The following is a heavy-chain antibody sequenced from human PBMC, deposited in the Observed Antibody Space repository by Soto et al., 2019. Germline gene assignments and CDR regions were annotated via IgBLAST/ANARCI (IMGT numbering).Heavy chain of an antibody. Sequence: SETLSLTCTVSGGSISSYYWSWIRQPPGKGLEWIGYIYYSGSTNYNPSLKSRVTISVATSKNQFSLKLSSVTAAGTAVYYCAREMGEWLPFYYYYYMDVWGKGTTVTVSS. CDR1: GGSISSYY. J-gene: IGHJ6*03. V-gene: IGHV4-59*01. D-gene: IGHD3-3*01. CDR3: AREMGEWLPFYYYYYMDV. CDR2: IYYSGST.